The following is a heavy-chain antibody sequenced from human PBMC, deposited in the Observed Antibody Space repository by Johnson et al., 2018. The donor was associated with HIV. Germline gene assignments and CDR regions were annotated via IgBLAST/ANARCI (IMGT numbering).Heavy chain of an antibody. CDR1: GFTFSHYW. CDR3: ATDIVVVLAVTGTGAAFDI. D-gene: IGHD2-15*01. CDR2: MNSDGSNK. Sequence: EVQLVESGGGLVQPGGSLTLSCAASGFTFSHYWMHWVRQAPGKGLVWVSRMNSDGSNKYYADSVKGRFTISRDNAKNSLYLQMNSLRAEDTAVYYCATDIVVVLAVTGTGAAFDIWGQGTMVTVSS. V-gene: IGHV3-74*02. J-gene: IGHJ3*02.